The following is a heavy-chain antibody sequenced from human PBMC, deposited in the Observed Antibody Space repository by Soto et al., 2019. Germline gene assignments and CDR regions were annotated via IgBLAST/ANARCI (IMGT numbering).Heavy chain of an antibody. D-gene: IGHD3-10*01. CDR2: ISYTGST. V-gene: IGHV4-59*01. Sequence: QVQLQESGPGLVKPSATLSLGCTVSGGSISHYYWNWIRQPPVKPLEWIGYISYTGSTNYNPSLKRRVAISIDTANNPFSLKLSSVTAADTAVYYCAKGGTYIILLIRDRFDPWGQGALVTVSS. J-gene: IGHJ5*02. CDR3: AKGGTYIILLIRDRFDP. CDR1: GGSISHYY.